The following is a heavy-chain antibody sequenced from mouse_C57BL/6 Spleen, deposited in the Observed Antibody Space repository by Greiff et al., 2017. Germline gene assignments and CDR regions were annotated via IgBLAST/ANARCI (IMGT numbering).Heavy chain of an antibody. CDR3: ARDDESYAMDY. CDR2: ISDGGSYT. D-gene: IGHD2-3*01. CDR1: GFTFSSYA. Sequence: EVKLVESGGGLVKPGGSLKLSCEASGFTFSSYAMSWVRQTPDKRLEWVATISDGGSYTYYPDNVKGRFTISRDNAKNNPYLQMSHLTSEDTAMYYCARDDESYAMDYWGQGTSVTVSS. J-gene: IGHJ4*01. V-gene: IGHV5-4*01.